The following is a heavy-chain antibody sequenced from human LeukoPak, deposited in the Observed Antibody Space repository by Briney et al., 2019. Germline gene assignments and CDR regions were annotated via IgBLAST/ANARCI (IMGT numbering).Heavy chain of an antibody. D-gene: IGHD3-22*01. V-gene: IGHV4-61*08. CDR3: ARVGYYYDSSGYYLKDVRNNWFDP. J-gene: IGHJ5*02. Sequence: SETLSLTCTVSGGSVSSSGYSWNWIRQPPGKTLEWIGYTYYSGRTNYNPSLKSRVTISVDTSKNQFSLKLSSVTAADTAVYYCARVGYYYDSSGYYLKDVRNNWFDPWGQGTLVTVSS. CDR2: TYYSGRT. CDR1: GGSVSSSGYS.